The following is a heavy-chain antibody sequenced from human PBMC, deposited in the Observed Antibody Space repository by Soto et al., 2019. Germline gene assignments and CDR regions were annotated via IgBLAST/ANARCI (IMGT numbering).Heavy chain of an antibody. J-gene: IGHJ6*02. CDR2: INRDGSVT. D-gene: IGHD2-21*01. CDR1: GLTYSTAW. CDR3: ARDDIVAGPYMRR. Sequence: AVGSLRLSCEVSGLTYSTAWMHWVRQAPGKGLVWVSRINRDGSVTNYADCVGGRLTISRDRAEKTLYLGINSLRADDTGVYYCARDDIVAGPYMRRWGQWSTVTV. V-gene: IGHV3-74*01.